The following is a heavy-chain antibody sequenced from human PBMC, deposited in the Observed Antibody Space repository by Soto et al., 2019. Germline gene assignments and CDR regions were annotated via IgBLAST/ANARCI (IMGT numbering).Heavy chain of an antibody. J-gene: IGHJ2*01. CDR2: INHSGST. CDR1: GGSFSGYY. Sequence: SETLSLTCAVYGGSFSGYYWSWIRQPPGKGLEWIGEINHSGSTNYNPSPKSRVTISVDTSKNQFSLKLSSVTAADTAVYYCAGPYGDYLPYPTWGRGTLVTVSS. D-gene: IGHD4-17*01. CDR3: AGPYGDYLPYPT. V-gene: IGHV4-34*01.